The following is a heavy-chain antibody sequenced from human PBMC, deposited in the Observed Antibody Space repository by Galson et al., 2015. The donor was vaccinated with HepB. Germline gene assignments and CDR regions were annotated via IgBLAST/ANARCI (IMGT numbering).Heavy chain of an antibody. J-gene: IGHJ4*02. CDR2: ISGSGGST. Sequence: CAASGFTFSSYAMSWVRQAPGKELEWVSAISGSGGSTYYADSVKGRFTISRDNSKNTLYLQMNSLRAEDTAVYYCAKDHPAGTTSFMGWNVYYFDYWGQGTLVTVSS. D-gene: IGHD1-1*01. CDR1: GFTFSSYA. CDR3: AKDHPAGTTSFMGWNVYYFDY. V-gene: IGHV3-23*01.